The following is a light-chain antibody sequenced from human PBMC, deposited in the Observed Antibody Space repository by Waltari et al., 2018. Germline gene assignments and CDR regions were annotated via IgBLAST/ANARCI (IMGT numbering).Light chain of an antibody. Sequence: QSVLTQPPSGSGPPGHRVTISCSGGRSNTDSETVNWYQQLPGTAPKVLIYNDNQPPSGVPDRFSGSKSGTSASLAISGLQSEDEADYYCAAWDDSLHAWVFGGGTKLTVL. CDR3: AAWDDSLHAWV. CDR2: NDN. V-gene: IGLV1-44*01. CDR1: RSNTDSET. J-gene: IGLJ3*02.